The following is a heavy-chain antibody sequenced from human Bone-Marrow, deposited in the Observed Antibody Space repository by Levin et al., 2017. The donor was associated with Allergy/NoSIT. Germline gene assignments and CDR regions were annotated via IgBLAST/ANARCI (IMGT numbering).Heavy chain of an antibody. J-gene: IGHJ4*02. CDR3: AGEYCSGGSCFLGGFDY. D-gene: IGHD2-15*01. Sequence: PSETLSLTCTVSGGSINSGDYYWNWIRQPPGKGLEWIGSIYNSGSTYYNPSLHSRVTISADASKNQFSLKLSSVTAADTAVYYCAGEYCSGGSCFLGGFDYWGQGTLVTASS. CDR2: IYNSGST. CDR1: GGSINSGDYY. V-gene: IGHV4-30-4*01.